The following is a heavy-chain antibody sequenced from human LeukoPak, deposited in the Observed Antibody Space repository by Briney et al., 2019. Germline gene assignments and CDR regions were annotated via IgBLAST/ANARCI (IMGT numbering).Heavy chain of an antibody. CDR3: ARPPYGSGSAFDI. J-gene: IGHJ3*02. CDR1: GLSFSGYW. V-gene: IGHV3-74*01. CDR2: INSDGTST. D-gene: IGHD3-10*01. Sequence: PGGSLRLSCAASGLSFSGYWMHWVRQAPGKGLVWVSRINSDGTSTSYTDSVKGRFTISRDNAKNTLYLQMNSLRAEDTALYYCARPPYGSGSAFDIWGQGTMVTVSS.